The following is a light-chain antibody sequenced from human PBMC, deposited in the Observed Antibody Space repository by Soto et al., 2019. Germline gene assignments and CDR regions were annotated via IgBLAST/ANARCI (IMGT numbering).Light chain of an antibody. V-gene: IGLV2-14*01. CDR1: TSHVGGYIY. CDR3: SSYTTSSSSV. CDR2: DVT. Sequence: QCLLTQPACVSGSPGQSITIPCTGTTSHVGGYIYVPWYQQHPGKAPKLMIYDVTSRPSGVSYRFSGSKSGNTASLTISGLQAEDEADYYCSSYTTSSSSVFGTGTKVTVL. J-gene: IGLJ1*01.